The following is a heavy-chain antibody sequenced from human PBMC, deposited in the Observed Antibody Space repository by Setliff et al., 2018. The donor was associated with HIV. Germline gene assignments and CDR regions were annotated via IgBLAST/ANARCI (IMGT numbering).Heavy chain of an antibody. D-gene: IGHD3-3*01. J-gene: IGHJ4*02. Sequence: PSGTLSLTCTVSGGSITTSSYYWSWIRQHPGKGLEWIGYIYYSGSTYYNPSLTSRVTISVDTSRNQFSLRLTSVTAADTAIYYCARGVNFDYWGQGTQVTVSS. CDR2: IYYSGST. CDR3: ARGVNFDY. CDR1: GGSITTSSYY. V-gene: IGHV4-31*03.